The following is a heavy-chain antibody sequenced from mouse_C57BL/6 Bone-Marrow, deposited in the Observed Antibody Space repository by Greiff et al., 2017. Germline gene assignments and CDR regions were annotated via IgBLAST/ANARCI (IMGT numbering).Heavy chain of an antibody. J-gene: IGHJ3*01. CDR3: ARSHYDYDVGFSY. CDR1: GYTFTGYW. D-gene: IGHD2-4*01. CDR2: ILPGSGST. V-gene: IGHV1-9*01. Sequence: QVQLKQSGAELMQPGASVKLSCQASGYTFTGYWIEWVKQRPGHGLEWIGEILPGSGSTTYNEKFKGKATFTADTSSNTAYMQLSSLTTEDSAIFYGARSHYDYDVGFSYWGQGTLVTVSA.